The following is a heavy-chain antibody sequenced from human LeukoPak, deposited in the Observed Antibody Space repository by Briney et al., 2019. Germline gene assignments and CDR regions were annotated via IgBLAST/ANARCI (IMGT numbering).Heavy chain of an antibody. CDR1: GFTFSTNS. J-gene: IGHJ4*02. D-gene: IGHD1-26*01. CDR2: ITSSGSVI. V-gene: IGHV3-48*01. Sequence: GGSLRLSCAASGFTFSTNSMSWVRQAPGKGLEWVSYITSSGSVIHYSDSVRGRFTISRDNAKCSLYLQMNSLRAEDTAIYYCARDWASPGPTTIWGQGTLVTVSS. CDR3: ARDWASPGPTTI.